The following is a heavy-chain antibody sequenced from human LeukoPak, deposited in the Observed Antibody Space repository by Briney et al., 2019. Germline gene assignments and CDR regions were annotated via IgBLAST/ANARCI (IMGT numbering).Heavy chain of an antibody. J-gene: IGHJ4*02. CDR2: IYTGGST. Sequence: GGSLRLSCAASGFTVSSNYMSWVRQGPGKGLEWVSVIYTGGSTYYADSVEGRFTISRDNSKNTLYLQMNSLRAEDTAVYYCAKGWSSGWPYYFDYWGQGTLVTVSS. D-gene: IGHD6-19*01. V-gene: IGHV3-66*01. CDR3: AKGWSSGWPYYFDY. CDR1: GFTVSSNY.